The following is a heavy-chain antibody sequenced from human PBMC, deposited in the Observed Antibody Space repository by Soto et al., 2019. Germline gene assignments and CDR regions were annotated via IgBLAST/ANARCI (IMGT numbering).Heavy chain of an antibody. Sequence: PGGSLRLSCAASGFSFSTYTLHWVRQAPGKGLEWVAVISYGGTTDYAAPVKGRFTISRDDSKNTLYLQMNSLKTEDTAVYYCTTDSFDPWGQGTLVTVSS. CDR2: ISYGGTT. CDR3: TTDSFDP. J-gene: IGHJ5*02. CDR1: GFSFSTYT. V-gene: IGHV3-15*01.